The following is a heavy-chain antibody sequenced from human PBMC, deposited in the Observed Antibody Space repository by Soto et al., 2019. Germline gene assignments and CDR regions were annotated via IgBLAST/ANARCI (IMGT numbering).Heavy chain of an antibody. CDR1: GGSISSGGYY. D-gene: IGHD2-21*02. V-gene: IGHV4-31*03. CDR3: ARDKGSCGGDCYMALNPRLSHNSNWFDP. J-gene: IGHJ5*02. Sequence: PSETLSLTCTVSGGSISSGGYYWSWIRQHPGKGLEWIGYIYYSGSTYYNPSLKSRVTISVDTSKNQFSLKLSSVTAADTAVYYCARDKGSCGGDCYMALNPRLSHNSNWFDPWGQGTLVTVSS. CDR2: IYYSGST.